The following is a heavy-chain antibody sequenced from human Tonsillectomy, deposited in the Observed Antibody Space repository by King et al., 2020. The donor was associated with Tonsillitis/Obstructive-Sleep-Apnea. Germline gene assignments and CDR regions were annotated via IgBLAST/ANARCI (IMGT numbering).Heavy chain of an antibody. CDR1: GFTFSNYA. Sequence: QLVQSGGGVVQPGRSLTLSCAASGFTFSNYAMHWVRQAPGKGLEWVAVISYDGSNKYYADSVKGRFTISRDNSKNTLYLQMNSLIAEDTAVYYCARESGIQLWSTPPDAFDIWSQGTMVTVSS. CDR2: ISYDGSNK. D-gene: IGHD5-18*01. CDR3: ARESGIQLWSTPPDAFDI. V-gene: IGHV3-30-3*01. J-gene: IGHJ3*02.